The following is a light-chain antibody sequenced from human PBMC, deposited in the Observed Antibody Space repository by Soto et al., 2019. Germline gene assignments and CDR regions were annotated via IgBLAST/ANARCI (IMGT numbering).Light chain of an antibody. Sequence: QAVVTQPPSASGTPGQRVTISCSGSSSNIGSNTVNWYQQLPGTAPKLLIYSNNQRPSGVPDRFSGSKSGTSVSLAISGLQSEDEADYYCAAWDDSLNGVVFGGGTKVTVL. CDR1: SSNIGSNT. V-gene: IGLV1-44*01. J-gene: IGLJ2*01. CDR2: SNN. CDR3: AAWDDSLNGVV.